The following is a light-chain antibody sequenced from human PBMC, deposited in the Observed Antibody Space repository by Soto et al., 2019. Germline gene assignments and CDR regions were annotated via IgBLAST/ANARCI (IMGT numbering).Light chain of an antibody. CDR1: SSDVGGYNY. CDR3: SSYAGRNNLGV. V-gene: IGLV2-8*01. J-gene: IGLJ2*01. Sequence: QSALTQPPSASGSPGQSVTISCTGTSSDVGGYNYVSWYQQHPGKAPKLMIYEVSKRPSGVPDRLSGSKSGNTASLTVSGLQGEDEADYYCSSYAGRNNLGVFGGGTKLTVL. CDR2: EVS.